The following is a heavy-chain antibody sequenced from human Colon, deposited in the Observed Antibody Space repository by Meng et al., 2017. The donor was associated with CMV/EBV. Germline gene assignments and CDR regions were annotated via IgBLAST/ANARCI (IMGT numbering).Heavy chain of an antibody. D-gene: IGHD6-13*01. CDR3: AKRRIAAAGDFQD. CDR2: IGDTGATT. CDR1: GFTFSDYA. Sequence: GGSLRLSCTGSGFTFSDYAMTWVRQVPGKGLEWVSAIGDTGATTKYADSVKGRFTISRDNSENTLYLQMNSLRAEDTAVYYCAKRRIAAAGDFQDWGQGTLVTVSS. V-gene: IGHV3-23*01. J-gene: IGHJ1*01.